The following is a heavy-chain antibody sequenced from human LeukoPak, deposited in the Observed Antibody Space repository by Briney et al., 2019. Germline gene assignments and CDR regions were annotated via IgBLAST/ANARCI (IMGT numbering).Heavy chain of an antibody. D-gene: IGHD3-16*02. Sequence: SETLSLTCTVSGGSISSYYWSWIRQPPGKGLEWIGYIYYSGSTNYNPSLKSRVTISVDTSKNQFSLKLSSVTAADTAVYYCARGFLGFYDYVWGSYRYSAFDYWGQGTLVTVSS. CDR2: IYYSGST. CDR3: ARGFLGFYDYVWGSYRYSAFDY. V-gene: IGHV4-59*12. J-gene: IGHJ4*02. CDR1: GGSISSYY.